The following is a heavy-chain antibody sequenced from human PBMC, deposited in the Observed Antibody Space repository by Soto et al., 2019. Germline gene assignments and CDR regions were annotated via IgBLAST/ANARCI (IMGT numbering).Heavy chain of an antibody. J-gene: IGHJ5*02. CDR3: ARGYGSASYENWFDP. D-gene: IGHD3-10*01. Sequence: KGLEWIGYIYYSGSTYYNPSLKSRVTISVDTSKNQFSLKLSSVTAADTAVYYCARGYGSASYENWFDPWGQGTLVTVSS. CDR2: IYYSGST. V-gene: IGHV4-31*02.